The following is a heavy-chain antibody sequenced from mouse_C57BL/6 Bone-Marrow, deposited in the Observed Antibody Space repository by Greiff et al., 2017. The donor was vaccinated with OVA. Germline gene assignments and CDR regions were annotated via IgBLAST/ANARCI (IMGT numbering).Heavy chain of an antibody. CDR1: GFTFSDYY. D-gene: IGHD2-3*01. Sequence: EVKLVESEGGLVQPGSSMKLSCTASGFTFSDYYMAWVRQVPEKGLEWVANINYDGSSTYYLDSLKSRFIISRDNAKNILYLQMSSLKSEDTATYYCARDLDGYYAMDYWGQGTSVTVSS. V-gene: IGHV5-16*01. CDR3: ARDLDGYYAMDY. CDR2: INYDGSST. J-gene: IGHJ4*01.